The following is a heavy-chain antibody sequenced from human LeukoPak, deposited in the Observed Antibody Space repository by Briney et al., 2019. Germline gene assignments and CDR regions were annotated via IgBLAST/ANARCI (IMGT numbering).Heavy chain of an antibody. V-gene: IGHV1-2*06. CDR1: GYTFTGYY. CDR3: ARDETDYYGSGNNWFDP. D-gene: IGHD3-10*01. J-gene: IGHJ5*02. Sequence: RASVKVSCKASGYTFTGYYMHWVRQAPGQGLEWMGRINPNSGGTNYAQKFQGRVTMTRDASISTAYMELSRLRSDDTAVYYCARDETDYYGSGNNWFDPWGQGTLVTVSS. CDR2: INPNSGGT.